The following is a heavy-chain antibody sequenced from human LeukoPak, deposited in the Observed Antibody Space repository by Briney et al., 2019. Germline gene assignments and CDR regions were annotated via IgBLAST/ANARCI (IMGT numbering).Heavy chain of an antibody. CDR3: ARAVYDFWSGYYERTDAFDI. V-gene: IGHV4-59*11. D-gene: IGHD3-3*01. Sequence: SETLSLTCTVSGGSISSHYWSWIRQPPGKGLEWIGYIYYSGSTNYNPSLKSRVTISVDTSKNQFSLKLSSVTAAGTAVYCCARAVYDFWSGYYERTDAFDIWGQGTMVTVSS. J-gene: IGHJ3*02. CDR2: IYYSGST. CDR1: GGSISSHY.